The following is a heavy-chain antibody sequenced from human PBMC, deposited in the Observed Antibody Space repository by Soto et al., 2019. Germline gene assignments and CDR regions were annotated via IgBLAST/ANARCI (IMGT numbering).Heavy chain of an antibody. V-gene: IGHV1-18*01. CDR3: ASDSLPYYDFWSGYYDFDY. Sequence: ASVKVSCKASGYTVTSYGISWVRQAPGQGLEWIGWISAYNGNTNYAQKLQGRVTMTTDTSTSTAYMELRSLRSDDTAVYYCASDSLPYYDFWSGYYDFDYWGQGTLVTVSS. D-gene: IGHD3-3*01. CDR1: GYTVTSYG. J-gene: IGHJ4*02. CDR2: ISAYNGNT.